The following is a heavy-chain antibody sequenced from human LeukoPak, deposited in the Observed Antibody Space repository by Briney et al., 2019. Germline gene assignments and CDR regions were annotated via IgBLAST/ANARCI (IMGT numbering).Heavy chain of an antibody. V-gene: IGHV3-48*01. D-gene: IGHD6-13*01. CDR1: GFILSSYS. CDR2: ISSSSNSI. CDR3: ARDQAGAGRDY. J-gene: IGHJ4*02. Sequence: GGSLRLSCAASGFILSSYSMHWVRQAPGKGLEWVSYISSSSNSIQYAESVKGRFTISRDNAKDSLFLQMNSLRAEDTAVYYCARDQAGAGRDYWGQGTLVTVSS.